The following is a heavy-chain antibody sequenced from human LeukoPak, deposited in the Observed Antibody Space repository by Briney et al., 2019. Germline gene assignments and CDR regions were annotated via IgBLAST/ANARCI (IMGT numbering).Heavy chain of an antibody. CDR3: AKDIAQASNYDFWSAFSYFYGMDV. V-gene: IGHV3-30*18. Sequence: GGSLRLSCAASGFTFSSYGMHWVRQAPGKGLEWVAVISYDGSNKYYADSLKGRFTISRDNSKNTLYLQMNSLRAEDTAVYYCAKDIAQASNYDFWSAFSYFYGMDVWGQGTTVTVSS. D-gene: IGHD3-3*01. J-gene: IGHJ6*02. CDR2: ISYDGSNK. CDR1: GFTFSSYG.